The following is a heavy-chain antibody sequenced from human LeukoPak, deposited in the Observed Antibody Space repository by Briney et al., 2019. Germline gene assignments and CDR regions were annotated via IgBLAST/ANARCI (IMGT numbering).Heavy chain of an antibody. CDR1: GFTFSNAW. D-gene: IGHD3-16*02. J-gene: IGHJ6*03. V-gene: IGHV3-15*01. CDR2: IKSNTDGGTT. CDR3: TAVYRVEGHYYYYMDG. Sequence: GGSLRLSCAASGFTFSNAWMSWVRQAPGKGLEWLGRIKSNTDGGTTDYAAPVKGRFTISRDDSKNALYLQMNSLKTEDTAVYYCTAVYRVEGHYYYYMDGWGKGTTVTISS.